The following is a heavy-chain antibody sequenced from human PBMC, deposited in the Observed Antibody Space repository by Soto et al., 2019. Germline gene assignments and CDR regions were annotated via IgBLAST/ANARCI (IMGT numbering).Heavy chain of an antibody. D-gene: IGHD6-13*01. CDR2: ISYDGSNK. CDR3: ARDQIAAAGAYYYGMDV. V-gene: IGHV3-30-3*01. CDR1: GFTFSSYA. Sequence: QVRLVESGGGVVQPGRSLRLSCAASGFTFSSYAMHWVRQAPGKGLEWVAVISYDGSNKYYADSVKGRFTISRDNSKNTLYLQMNSLRAEDTAVYYCARDQIAAAGAYYYGMDVWGQGTTVTVSS. J-gene: IGHJ6*02.